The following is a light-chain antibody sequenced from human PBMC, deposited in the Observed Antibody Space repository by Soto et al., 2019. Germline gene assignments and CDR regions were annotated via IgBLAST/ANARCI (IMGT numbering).Light chain of an antibody. CDR1: QSISSY. Sequence: DIQMTQSPSSLSASVGDRVTITCRASQSISSYLNWYQQKPGKAPKLLIYAASSLQSGVPSRFSGSGSGTDFTLTISSLQPEDFATYYCQQSYSTLPLTFGGGTMVEIK. CDR3: QQSYSTLPLT. CDR2: AAS. V-gene: IGKV1-39*01. J-gene: IGKJ4*01.